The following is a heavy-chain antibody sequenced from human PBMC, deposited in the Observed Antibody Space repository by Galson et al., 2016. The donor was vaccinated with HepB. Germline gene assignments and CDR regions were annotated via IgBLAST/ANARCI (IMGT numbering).Heavy chain of an antibody. CDR3: AKIDGKGLGWSYKHFDY. Sequence: SLRLSCATSGFTFNSYGMVWVRQAPGKGLEWVSSITGTGGNSYYEDSVKGRFAFSRDNSKATLYLQMNSLRAEDTATYYCAKIDGKGLGWSYKHFDYWGQGVQVTVS. CDR2: ITGTGGNS. V-gene: IGHV3-23*01. J-gene: IGHJ4*02. CDR1: GFTFNSYG. D-gene: IGHD6-19*01.